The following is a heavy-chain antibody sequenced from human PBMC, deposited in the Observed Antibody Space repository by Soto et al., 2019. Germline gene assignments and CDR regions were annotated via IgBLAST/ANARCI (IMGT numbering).Heavy chain of an antibody. J-gene: IGHJ4*02. CDR2: IGTAGDT. CDR3: ARAVLPHSSGWSHFDY. V-gene: IGHV3-13*01. Sequence: GGSLRLSCAASGFTFSSYDMHWVRQATGKGLEWVSAIGTAGDTYYPGSVKGRFTISRENAKNSLYLQMNSLRAEDTAVYYCARAVLPHSSGWSHFDYWGQGTLVTVSS. D-gene: IGHD6-19*01. CDR1: GFTFSSYD.